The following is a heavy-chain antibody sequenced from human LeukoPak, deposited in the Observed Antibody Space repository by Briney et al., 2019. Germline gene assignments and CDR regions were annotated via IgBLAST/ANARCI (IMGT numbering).Heavy chain of an antibody. CDR1: GFTFGDYS. J-gene: IGHJ4*02. CDR3: AKEGVLLWFGEFPPNYFDY. V-gene: IGHV3-23*01. Sequence: GGSLRLSCTASGFTFGDYSMNWVRQAPGKGLEWVSAISGSGGSTYYADSVKGRFTISRDNSKNTLYLQMSSLRAEDTAVYYCAKEGVLLWFGEFPPNYFDYWGQGTLVTVSS. CDR2: ISGSGGST. D-gene: IGHD3-10*01.